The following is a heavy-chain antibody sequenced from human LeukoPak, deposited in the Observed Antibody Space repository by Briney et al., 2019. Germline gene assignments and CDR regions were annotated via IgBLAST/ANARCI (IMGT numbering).Heavy chain of an antibody. D-gene: IGHD2-2*01. CDR2: ISGDGEST. J-gene: IGHJ4*02. CDR1: GFSVSNKY. CDR3: AKDRDCSSTGCYVFAN. V-gene: IGHV3-23*01. Sequence: GESLRLSCAASGFSVSNKYMSWVRQAPGKGLEWVSVISGDGESTYYADSVRGRFTISRDNSKNTMYLQMNNLRAEDTAIYYCAKDRDCSSTGCYVFANWGQGTLVTVSS.